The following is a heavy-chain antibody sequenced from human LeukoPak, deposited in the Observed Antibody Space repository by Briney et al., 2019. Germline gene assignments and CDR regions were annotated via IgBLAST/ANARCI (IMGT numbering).Heavy chain of an antibody. CDR2: ISWDTTNR. CDR3: AKSLSSHSSIPVGAFDF. J-gene: IGHJ3*01. D-gene: IGHD6-6*01. V-gene: IGHV3-30*18. CDR1: GFTFSSYA. Sequence: PGRSLRLSCAASGFTFSSYAMHWVRQAPGKGLEWVAVISWDTTNRYYTDSVKGRFTISRDNSKKTLYLQMNNVKTEDTAVYYCAKSLSSHSSIPVGAFDFWGQGTAVTVS.